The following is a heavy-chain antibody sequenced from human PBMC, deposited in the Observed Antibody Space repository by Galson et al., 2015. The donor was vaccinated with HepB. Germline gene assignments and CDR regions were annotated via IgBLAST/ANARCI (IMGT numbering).Heavy chain of an antibody. D-gene: IGHD6-13*01. CDR1: GGTFSSYA. V-gene: IGHV1-69*06. J-gene: IGHJ6*02. CDR3: AREDSIAAAGYGMEV. Sequence: SVKVSCKASGGTFSSYAISWVRQAPGQGLEWMGGIIPIFGTANYAQKFQGRVTITADKSTSTAYMELSSLRSEDTAVYYCAREDSIAAAGYGMEVLGQGTTVTVSS. CDR2: IIPIFGTA.